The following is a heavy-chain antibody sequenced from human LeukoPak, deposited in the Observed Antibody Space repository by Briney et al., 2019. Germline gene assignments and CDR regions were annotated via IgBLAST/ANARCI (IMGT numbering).Heavy chain of an antibody. V-gene: IGHV3-23*01. Sequence: PGGSLRLSCAASGFTFSSYAMSWVRQAPGKGLGWVSAISGSGGSTYYADSVKGRFTISRDNSKNTLYLQMNSLRAEDTAVYYCAKGGVLTYYYDSSGYYYFDYWGQGTLVTVSS. J-gene: IGHJ4*02. CDR1: GFTFSSYA. CDR2: ISGSGGST. D-gene: IGHD3-22*01. CDR3: AKGGVLTYYYDSSGYYYFDY.